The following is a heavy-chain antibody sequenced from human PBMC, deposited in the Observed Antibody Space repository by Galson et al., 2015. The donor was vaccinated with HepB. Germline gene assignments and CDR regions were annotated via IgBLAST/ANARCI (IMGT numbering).Heavy chain of an antibody. J-gene: IGHJ5*02. CDR3: AKGPIWSGHYFGSMDP. Sequence: SLRLSCAASGFTFSLYAMHWVRQAPGKGLEWVAVMSSDGNNKYYADSLKGRFTISRDNSKNTLYLQMNSLRAEDTAVYYCAKGPIWSGHYFGSMDPWGQGTLVTVSS. V-gene: IGHV3-30*04. CDR2: MSSDGNNK. CDR1: GFTFSLYA. D-gene: IGHD3-3*01.